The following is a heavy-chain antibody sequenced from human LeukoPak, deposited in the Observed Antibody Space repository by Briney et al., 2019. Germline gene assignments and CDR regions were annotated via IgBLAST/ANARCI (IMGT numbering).Heavy chain of an antibody. CDR3: AKDRRAVTPPNWFDP. CDR2: ISGSGGST. J-gene: IGHJ5*02. D-gene: IGHD4-17*01. Sequence: GGSLRLSCAASGFTFSSYAMSWVRQAPGKGLEWVSAISGSGGSTYYADFVKGRFTISRDNSKNTLYLQMNSLRAEDTAVYYCAKDRRAVTPPNWFDPWGQGTLVTVSS. CDR1: GFTFSSYA. V-gene: IGHV3-23*01.